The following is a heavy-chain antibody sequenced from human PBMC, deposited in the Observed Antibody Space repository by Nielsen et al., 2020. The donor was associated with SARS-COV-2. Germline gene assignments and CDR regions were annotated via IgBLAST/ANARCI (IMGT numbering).Heavy chain of an antibody. Sequence: SETLSLTCAVYGGSSSGYYWSWIRQPPGKGLEWIGEINHSGSTNYNPSLKSRVTISVDTSKNQFSLKLSSVTAADTAVYYCARGHFRPWIKLFDYWGQGTLVTVSS. CDR3: ARGHFRPWIKLFDY. J-gene: IGHJ4*02. D-gene: IGHD5-12*01. CDR2: INHSGST. V-gene: IGHV4-34*01. CDR1: GGSSSGYY.